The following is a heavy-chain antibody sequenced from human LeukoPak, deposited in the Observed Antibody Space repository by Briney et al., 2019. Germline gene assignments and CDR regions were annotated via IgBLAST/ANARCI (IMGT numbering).Heavy chain of an antibody. CDR3: ARSLRVRGVPDYMDV. Sequence: GGSLRLSCAASGFTFSSYAMSWVRQAPGKGLEWGSGISGSGGKTYYADSVKGRFTISRDNFKNTLYLQMNSLRADDTAVYYCARSLRVRGVPDYMDVWGKGTTVIISS. CDR2: ISGSGGKT. CDR1: GFTFSSYA. J-gene: IGHJ6*03. D-gene: IGHD3-10*01. V-gene: IGHV3-23*01.